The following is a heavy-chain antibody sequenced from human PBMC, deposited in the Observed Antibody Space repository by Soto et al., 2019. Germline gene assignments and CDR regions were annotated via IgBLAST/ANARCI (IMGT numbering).Heavy chain of an antibody. CDR3: ARHPVSGSYAYYYGMDV. CDR2: IIPIFGTA. J-gene: IGHJ6*02. D-gene: IGHD1-26*01. Sequence: QVQLVQSGAEVKKPGSSVKVSCKASGGTFSSYAISWVRQAPGQGLEWMGGIIPIFGTANYAQKFQGRVTITADESTSKAYVELSSLRSEDTAVYYCARHPVSGSYAYYYGMDVWGQGTTVTVSS. CDR1: GGTFSSYA. V-gene: IGHV1-69*12.